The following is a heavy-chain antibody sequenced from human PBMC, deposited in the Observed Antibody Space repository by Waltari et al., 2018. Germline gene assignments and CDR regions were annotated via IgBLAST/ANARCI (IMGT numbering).Heavy chain of an antibody. CDR3: TRTLVPADPPRAMDV. Sequence: VQLVESGGDLIQPGGSLRLSCAASGFTVRNNYMAWVRQAPGKGLEWVSVIFSGGDTYDADSVKGRFTISRDSSRNTLHLQMNSLRVEDTAVYYCTRTLVPADPPRAMDVWGQGTVVSVSS. D-gene: IGHD2-2*01. CDR2: IFSGGDT. V-gene: IGHV3-53*01. J-gene: IGHJ6*02. CDR1: GFTVRNNY.